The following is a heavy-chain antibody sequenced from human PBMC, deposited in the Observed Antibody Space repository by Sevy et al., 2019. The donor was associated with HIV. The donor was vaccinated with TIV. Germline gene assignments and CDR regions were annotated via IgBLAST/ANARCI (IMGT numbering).Heavy chain of an antibody. Sequence: GGSLRLSCAASGFTFSTYAMNWVRQAPGKGLEWVSSISTNGRSAYYTDSVEGRFNISRDNSKNTLYLQMNSLIADDTAVYYCAKGYCSGGSCPRDYYYYGMDVWGQGTTVTVSS. CDR2: ISTNGRSA. CDR1: GFTFSTYA. V-gene: IGHV3-23*01. D-gene: IGHD2-15*01. J-gene: IGHJ6*02. CDR3: AKGYCSGGSCPRDYYYYGMDV.